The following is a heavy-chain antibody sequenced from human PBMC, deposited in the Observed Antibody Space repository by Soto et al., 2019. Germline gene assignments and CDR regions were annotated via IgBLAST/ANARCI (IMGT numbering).Heavy chain of an antibody. CDR2: ISHTGSTI. J-gene: IGHJ4*02. CDR1: GFTFSIYS. Sequence: EVQLVESGGVLVQPGGSLRLSCAASGFTFSIYSLNWVRQAPGKGLEWISYISHTGSTIYYAGSVKGRFTVSRDTAKNLLCLQMNSLRAEDTAIYYCARGTSCSSDTCYDLGATKFDHWGQGTLVAVSS. CDR3: ARGTSCSSDTCYDLGATKFDH. D-gene: IGHD2-2*01. V-gene: IGHV3-48*01.